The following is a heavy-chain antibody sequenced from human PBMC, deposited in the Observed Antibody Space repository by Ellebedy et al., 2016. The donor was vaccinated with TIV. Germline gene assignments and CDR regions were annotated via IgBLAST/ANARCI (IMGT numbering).Heavy chain of an antibody. Sequence: PGGSLRLSCAASGFTFSSYAMSWVRQAPGKGLEWVSTISNTGSRTYYADSVEGRFIISRDNSKKTLYLQMNSLRAEDTAVYYCAKAARYDSSGYYYPDAFDIWGQGTMVTVSS. J-gene: IGHJ3*02. D-gene: IGHD3-22*01. CDR1: GFTFSSYA. CDR3: AKAARYDSSGYYYPDAFDI. V-gene: IGHV3-23*01. CDR2: ISNTGSRT.